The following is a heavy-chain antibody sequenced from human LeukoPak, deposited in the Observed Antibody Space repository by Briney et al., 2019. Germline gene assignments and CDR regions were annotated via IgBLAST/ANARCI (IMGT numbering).Heavy chain of an antibody. CDR1: GFTFNNYW. Sequence: GGSLRLSCASSGFTFNNYWLHWVRQVPGKGLMWVSRINGDGNNVNYADSVKGRFTISRDNAKNTLHLQMNSLRAEDTAVYYCAAGPAGNGHLSSYWGQGTRVTVSS. V-gene: IGHV3-74*01. D-gene: IGHD1-1*01. CDR2: INGDGNNV. CDR3: AAGPAGNGHLSSY. J-gene: IGHJ4*02.